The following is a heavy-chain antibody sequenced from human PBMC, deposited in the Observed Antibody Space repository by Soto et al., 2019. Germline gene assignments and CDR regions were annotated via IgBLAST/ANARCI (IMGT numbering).Heavy chain of an antibody. CDR2: ISAYNGNT. CDR1: GYTFTSYG. J-gene: IGHJ3*02. V-gene: IGHV1-18*01. CDR3: ARDAPKQWLVLDAFDI. Sequence: QVQLVQSGAEVKKPGASVKVSCKASGYTFTSYGISWVRQAPGQGLECMGWISAYNGNTNYAQKLQGRVTMTTDTSTSTAYMELRSLRSDDTAVYYCARDAPKQWLVLDAFDIWGQGTMVTVSS. D-gene: IGHD6-19*01.